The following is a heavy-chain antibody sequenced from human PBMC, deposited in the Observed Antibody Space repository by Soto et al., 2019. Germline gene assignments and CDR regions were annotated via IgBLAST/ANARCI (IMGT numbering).Heavy chain of an antibody. J-gene: IGHJ6*02. CDR3: ARDPGMVPGVYRPRLTHDNGMDV. D-gene: IGHD3-10*01. Sequence: SETLSLTCTVSGGSISSYYWSWIRQPPGKGLEWIGYIYYSGSTNYNPSLKSRVTISVDTSKNQFSLKLSSVTAADTAVYYCARDPGMVPGVYRPRLTHDNGMDVWGQGTTVTVSS. CDR2: IYYSGST. CDR1: GGSISSYY. V-gene: IGHV4-59*01.